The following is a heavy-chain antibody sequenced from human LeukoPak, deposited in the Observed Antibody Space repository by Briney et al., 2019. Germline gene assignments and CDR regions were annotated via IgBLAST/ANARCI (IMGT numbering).Heavy chain of an antibody. D-gene: IGHD3-22*01. Sequence: PSETLSLTCTVSGGSISSGGYYWSWIHQHPGKGLEWIGYIYYSGSTYYNPSLKSRVTISVDTSKNQFSLKLSSVTAADTAVYYCARAGYYYDSSGYYEVWGQGTLVTVSS. V-gene: IGHV4-31*03. CDR3: ARAGYYYDSSGYYEV. CDR2: IYYSGST. J-gene: IGHJ4*02. CDR1: GGSISSGGYY.